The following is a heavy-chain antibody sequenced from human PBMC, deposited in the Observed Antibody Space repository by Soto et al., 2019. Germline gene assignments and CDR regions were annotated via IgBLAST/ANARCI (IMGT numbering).Heavy chain of an antibody. CDR1: GGSFSGYY. CDR3: ARGPYYYFWSGPDY. Sequence: SLTCAVYGGSFSGYYWSLIRQPPGKGLEWIGEINHSGSTNYNPSLKSRVTISVDTSKNQFSLKLSSVTAADTAVYYCARGPYYYFWSGPDYWGQGTLVTVSS. V-gene: IGHV4-34*01. D-gene: IGHD3-3*01. J-gene: IGHJ4*02. CDR2: INHSGST.